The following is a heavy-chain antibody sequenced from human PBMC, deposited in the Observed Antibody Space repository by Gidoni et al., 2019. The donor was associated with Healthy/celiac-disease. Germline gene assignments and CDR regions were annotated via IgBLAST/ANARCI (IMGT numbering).Heavy chain of an antibody. CDR2: ISGSGGST. CDR3: AKGVGYSSSRSLDY. V-gene: IGHV3-23*01. D-gene: IGHD6-13*01. Sequence: EVQLLESGGGLVQPGGSLRLSCAASGFTFSSYAMSWVRQAPGKGLEWFSAISGSGGSTYYADSVKGRFTISRDNSKNTLYLQMNSLRAEDTAVYYCAKGVGYSSSRSLDYWGQGTLVTVSS. CDR1: GFTFSSYA. J-gene: IGHJ4*02.